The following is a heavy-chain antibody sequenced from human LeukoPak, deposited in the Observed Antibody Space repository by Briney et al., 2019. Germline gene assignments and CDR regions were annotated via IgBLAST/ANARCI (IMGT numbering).Heavy chain of an antibody. CDR2: IYYSGST. J-gene: IGHJ5*02. CDR3: ARLSSVFLEGGWFDP. D-gene: IGHD3-3*01. CDR1: GGSISSSSYY. Sequence: SETLSLTCTVSGGSISSSSYYWGWIRQPPGKGLEWIGSIYYSGSTYYNPSLKSRVTISVDTSKNQFSLKLSSVTAADTAVYYCARLSSVFLEGGWFDPWGQGTLVTVSS. V-gene: IGHV4-39*01.